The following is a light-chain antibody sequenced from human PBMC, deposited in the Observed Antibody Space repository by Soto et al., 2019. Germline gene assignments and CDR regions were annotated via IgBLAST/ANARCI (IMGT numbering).Light chain of an antibody. CDR3: SSYTSSSTLL. CDR1: SSDVGGYSY. Sequence: QSALTQPASVSGSPGQSITISCTGTSSDVGGYSYVSWYQQHPGKAPKLMIYAVSNRPSGVSNRFSGSKSGNTASLTISGLQAEDEADYYCSSYTSSSTLLFGGGTQLTVL. V-gene: IGLV2-14*01. CDR2: AVS. J-gene: IGLJ2*01.